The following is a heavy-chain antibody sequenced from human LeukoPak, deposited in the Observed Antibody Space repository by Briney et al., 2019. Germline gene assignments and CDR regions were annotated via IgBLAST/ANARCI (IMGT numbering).Heavy chain of an antibody. Sequence: PGGPLRLSCAASGFTVSSNYMSWVRQAPGKGLEWVSVIYSGGSTYYADSVKGRFTISRHNSKNTLYLQMNSLRAEDTAVYYCASRTAAAGTTYYFDYWGQGTLVTVSS. D-gene: IGHD6-13*01. CDR2: IYSGGST. CDR3: ASRTAAAGTTYYFDY. V-gene: IGHV3-53*04. CDR1: GFTVSSNY. J-gene: IGHJ4*02.